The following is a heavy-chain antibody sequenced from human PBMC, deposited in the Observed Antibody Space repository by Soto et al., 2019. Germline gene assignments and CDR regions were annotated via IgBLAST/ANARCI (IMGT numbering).Heavy chain of an antibody. CDR1: GFTFSSYA. J-gene: IGHJ1*01. D-gene: IGHD3-22*01. CDR2: ISGSSGST. CDR3: PRSLSPTYFYDSSGYYYTEYFQH. V-gene: IGHV3-23*01. Sequence: GGSLRLSCAASGFTFSSYAMSWVRQAPGKGLEWVSAISGSSGSTYYADSVKGRFTISRDNAKNTLYLQMNSLRAEDTAVYYCPRSLSPTYFYDSSGYYYTEYFQHWGQGTMVTVSS.